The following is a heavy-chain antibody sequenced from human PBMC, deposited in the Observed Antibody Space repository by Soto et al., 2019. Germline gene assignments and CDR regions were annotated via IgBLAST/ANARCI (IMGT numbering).Heavy chain of an antibody. Sequence: EGSLRRSCVASGCTLSSKRMSRVRQAPGNELEWVANIKKDGSEKYYVDSVKGRFTFSRDNAKNSLYLQMNSLRAEDTAVYYCARDRSSSWYNYYYGMDVWRQGTTVTVSS. CDR2: IKKDGSEK. J-gene: IGHJ6*02. CDR1: GCTLSSKR. V-gene: IGHV3-7*01. D-gene: IGHD6-13*01. CDR3: ARDRSSSWYNYYYGMDV.